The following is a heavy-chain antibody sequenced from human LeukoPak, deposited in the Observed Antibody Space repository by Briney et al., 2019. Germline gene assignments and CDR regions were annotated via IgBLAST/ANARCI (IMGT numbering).Heavy chain of an antibody. J-gene: IGHJ4*02. CDR3: ARESYFCTNGVCYSPSDY. CDR1: GFTFSSYS. CDR2: ISSSSSTI. V-gene: IGHV3-48*01. Sequence: GGSLRLSCAASGFTFSSYSMNWVRQAPGKGLEWVSYISSSSSTIYYADSVKGRFTISRDNAKNSLYLQMNSLRAEDTAVYYCARESYFCTNGVCYSPSDYWGQGTLVTVSS. D-gene: IGHD2-8*01.